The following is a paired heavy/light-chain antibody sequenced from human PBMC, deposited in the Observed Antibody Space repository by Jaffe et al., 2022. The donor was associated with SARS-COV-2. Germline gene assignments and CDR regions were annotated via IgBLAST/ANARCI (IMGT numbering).Light chain of an antibody. J-gene: IGLJ2*01. Sequence: QSVLTQPPSASGTPGQRVTISCSGSISNIGNNYVYWYQQLPGTAPKLLISRNNQRPSGVPDRFSDSKSGTSASLAISGLRSEDEADYFCAAWDDSLSGVVFGGGTKLTVL. CDR3: AAWDDSLSGVV. CDR1: ISNIGNNY. V-gene: IGLV1-47*01. CDR2: RNN.
Heavy chain of an antibody. Sequence: QVQLQQWGAGLLKPSETLSLTCAVFGGSFTDYYWTWIRQPPGKGLEWIGEINHSGITNYNPSLKSRVTISVDTSKNQFSLKLNSATAADTAVYYCARGHPPGNWGQGTQVTVSS. CDR3: ARGHPPGN. CDR1: GGSFTDYY. CDR2: INHSGIT. V-gene: IGHV4-34*02. J-gene: IGHJ4*02.